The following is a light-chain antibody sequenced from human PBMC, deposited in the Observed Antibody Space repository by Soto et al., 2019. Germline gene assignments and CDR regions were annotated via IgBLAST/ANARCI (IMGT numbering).Light chain of an antibody. Sequence: QSALTQPASVSGSPGESITISCTGTSSDVGSYNLVSWYQQHPGNAPKLMIYEGSKRPSGVSNRFFGSKSGNTASLTISGLQAEDEADYYCCSFARGSTLVFGGGTQLTVL. J-gene: IGLJ3*02. CDR2: EGS. V-gene: IGLV2-23*01. CDR3: CSFARGSTLV. CDR1: SSDVGSYNL.